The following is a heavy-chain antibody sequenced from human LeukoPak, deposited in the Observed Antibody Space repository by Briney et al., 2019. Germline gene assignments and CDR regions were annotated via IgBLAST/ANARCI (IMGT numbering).Heavy chain of an antibody. CDR2: VHSGDNS. CDR1: GGSTSGYY. V-gene: IGHV4-4*07. Sequence: SETLSLTCTVSGGSTSGYYWSWIRQPAGRGLEWIGRVHSGDNSDSVPSLKSRLAMSLDTSTNQFSLKLTSVTAEDTAVYYCARESHSSSWYEVRYFDYWGQGTLVTVSS. CDR3: ARESHSSSWYEVRYFDY. J-gene: IGHJ4*02. D-gene: IGHD6-13*01.